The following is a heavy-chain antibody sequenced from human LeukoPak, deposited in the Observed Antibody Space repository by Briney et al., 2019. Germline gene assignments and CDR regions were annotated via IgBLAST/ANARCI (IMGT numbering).Heavy chain of an antibody. J-gene: IGHJ4*02. V-gene: IGHV3-53*01. CDR2: IYSGGST. CDR1: GFTFSSNY. CDR3: ARMGLYYYDSSGYYYTGYFDY. Sequence: GGSLRLSCAASGFTFSSNYMSWVRQAPGKGLEWVSVIYSGGSTYYADSVKGRFTISRDNSKNTLYLQMNSLRAEDTAVYYCARMGLYYYDSSGYYYTGYFDYWGQGTLVTVSS. D-gene: IGHD3-22*01.